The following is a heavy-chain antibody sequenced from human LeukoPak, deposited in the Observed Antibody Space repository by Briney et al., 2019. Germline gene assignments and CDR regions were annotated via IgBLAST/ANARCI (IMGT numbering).Heavy chain of an antibody. Sequence: GGSLRLSCAASGFTFSSYWMSWARQAPGKGLEWVSAISGSGGSTYYADSVKGRFTISRDNSKNTLYLQMNSLRAEDTAVYYCAKSGGWGAAAGTFDYWGQGTLVTVSS. D-gene: IGHD6-13*01. V-gene: IGHV3-23*01. J-gene: IGHJ4*02. CDR2: ISGSGGST. CDR1: GFTFSSYW. CDR3: AKSGGWGAAAGTFDY.